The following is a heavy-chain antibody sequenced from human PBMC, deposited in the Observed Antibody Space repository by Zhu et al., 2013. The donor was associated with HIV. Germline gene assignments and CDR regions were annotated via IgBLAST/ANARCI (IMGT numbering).Heavy chain of an antibody. CDR2: ITPFNGNT. Sequence: QMQLVQSGAEVKKTGSSVKVSCKASGYTFTYRYLHWVRQAPGQALEWMGWITPFNGNTNYAQKFQDRVTITRDRSMSTAYMELSSLRSEDTAMYYCARAHDSSGYYNDAFVYLGPRDNGHRLF. J-gene: IGHJ3*02. CDR3: ARAHDSSGYYNDAFVY. D-gene: IGHD3-22*01. V-gene: IGHV1-45*02. CDR1: GYTFTYRY.